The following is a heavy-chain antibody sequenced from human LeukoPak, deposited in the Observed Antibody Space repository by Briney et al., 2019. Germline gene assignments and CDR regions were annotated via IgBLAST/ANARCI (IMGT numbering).Heavy chain of an antibody. CDR1: GGSISSLY. Sequence: SETLSLTCSVSGGSISSLYWSWIRRPPGKGVEWSGYIYYTGSTNYNPSLKSRVTMFVDMSKNQFSLRLSSVTAADTAVYYCARHRAYSSSSPFDYWGQGTLVTVSS. V-gene: IGHV4-59*08. CDR3: ARHRAYSSSSPFDY. J-gene: IGHJ4*02. D-gene: IGHD6-6*01. CDR2: IYYTGST.